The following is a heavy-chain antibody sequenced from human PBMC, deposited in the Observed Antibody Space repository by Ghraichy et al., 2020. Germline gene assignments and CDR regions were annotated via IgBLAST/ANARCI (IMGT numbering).Heavy chain of an antibody. D-gene: IGHD3-10*01. V-gene: IGHV3-30*03. CDR1: GFTFSTYS. Sequence: GGSLRLSCAASGFTFSTYSMHWVRQAPGKGLEWVAITSYDGSKKYYGDSVKGRFTISRDNSKNTLFLHMNSLRNEDTAVYYCAREGQVWFGELEDAKSYLGLWGRGTLVTVSS. J-gene: IGHJ2*01. CDR2: TSYDGSKK. CDR3: AREGQVWFGELEDAKSYLGL.